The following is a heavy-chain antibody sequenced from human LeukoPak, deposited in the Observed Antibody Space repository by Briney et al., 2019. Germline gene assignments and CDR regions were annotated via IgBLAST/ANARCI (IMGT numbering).Heavy chain of an antibody. V-gene: IGHV3-7*03. CDR1: GLTFSSYW. D-gene: IGHD6-13*01. Sequence: GGSLRPSCAASGLTFSSYWMSWVRQAPGKGLEWVANIKEDGSEKYYVDSLKGRFTISRDNSKNTLYLQMNSLRAEDTAVYYCAKISSSWYFYYFDYWGQGTLVTVSS. J-gene: IGHJ4*02. CDR2: IKEDGSEK. CDR3: AKISSSWYFYYFDY.